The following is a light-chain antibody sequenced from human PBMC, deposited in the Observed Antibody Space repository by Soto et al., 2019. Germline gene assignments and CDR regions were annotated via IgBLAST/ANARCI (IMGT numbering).Light chain of an antibody. V-gene: IGKV1-9*01. CDR2: AAS. Sequence: IQLTQSTYFLSASVGAGDTITRLASQRLNTFLAWYQKKXGKDPQXXIYAASTLQRGVPSRFRGSVSGTEFNLTISRLQSEDFATYYCQQLNSYTLTFGQGTRVDIK. J-gene: IGKJ5*01. CDR3: QQLNSYTLT. CDR1: QRLNTF.